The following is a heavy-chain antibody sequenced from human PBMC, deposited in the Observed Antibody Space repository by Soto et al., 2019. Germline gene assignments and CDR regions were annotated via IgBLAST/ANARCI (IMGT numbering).Heavy chain of an antibody. J-gene: IGHJ4*02. CDR3: ARGQSSDRSLN. V-gene: IGHV4-34*01. CDR1: GESLSYYY. D-gene: IGHD3-16*02. CDR2: IYYSGST. Sequence: PSETLSLTCAVYGESLSYYYWSWIRQSPGQGLEWIGEIYYSGSTNYNPSLKSRATISAVSSANQFSLKLNSVTAADTAVYYCARGQSSDRSLNWGRGILVTVSS.